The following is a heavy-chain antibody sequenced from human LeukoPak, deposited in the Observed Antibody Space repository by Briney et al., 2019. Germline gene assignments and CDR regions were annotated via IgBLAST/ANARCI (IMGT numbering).Heavy chain of an antibody. Sequence: PSETLSLTCTVSGGSISSYYWSWIRQHPGKGLEWIGYIYYSGSTYYNPSLKSRVTISVDTSKNQFSLKLSSVTAADTAVYYCARGPSSFGGVIVAPYYYGMDVWGQGTTVTVSS. CDR2: IYYSGST. V-gene: IGHV4-59*06. CDR1: GGSISSYY. D-gene: IGHD3-16*02. J-gene: IGHJ6*02. CDR3: ARGPSSFGGVIVAPYYYGMDV.